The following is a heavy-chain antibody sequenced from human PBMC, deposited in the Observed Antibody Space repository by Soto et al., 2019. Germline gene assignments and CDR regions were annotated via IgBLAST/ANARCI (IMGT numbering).Heavy chain of an antibody. V-gene: IGHV1-3*01. CDR2: INAGNGST. J-gene: IGHJ5*02. Sequence: ASVKASCKASGYTFTSSAMHWLRQAPGQRLEWMGWINAGNGSTKYSQKFQGRVTITRDTSASTAYMELSSLRSEDTAVYYCARSSRSNWFDPWGQGTPVTVSS. CDR1: GYTFTSSA. CDR3: ARSSRSNWFDP.